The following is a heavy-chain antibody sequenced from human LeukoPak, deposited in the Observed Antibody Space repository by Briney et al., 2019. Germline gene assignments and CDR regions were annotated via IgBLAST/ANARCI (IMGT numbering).Heavy chain of an antibody. D-gene: IGHD2-21*01. V-gene: IGHV4-34*01. CDR1: GGSFSGYY. J-gene: IGHJ4*02. CDR2: INHSGST. Sequence: SETLSLTCAVYGGSFSGYYWSWIRQPPGKGLEWIGEINHSGSTNYNPSLKSRVTISVDTSKNQFSLKLSSVTAADTAMYFCATYYDGNYYFGYWGQGTLVTVSS. CDR3: ATYYDGNYYFGY.